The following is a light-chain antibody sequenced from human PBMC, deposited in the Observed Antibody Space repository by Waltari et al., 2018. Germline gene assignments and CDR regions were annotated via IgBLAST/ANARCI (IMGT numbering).Light chain of an antibody. CDR3: QSYDSSLSGSGV. Sequence: QSVLPQPPSVSGAPGQRVTISCTGSSSNIGAGYDVPRYQQLPGTAPKLLIYGNSNRPSGVPDRFSGSKSGTSASLAITGLQAEDEADYYCQSYDSSLSGSGVFGTGTKVTVL. CDR2: GNS. CDR1: SSNIGAGYD. V-gene: IGLV1-40*01. J-gene: IGLJ1*01.